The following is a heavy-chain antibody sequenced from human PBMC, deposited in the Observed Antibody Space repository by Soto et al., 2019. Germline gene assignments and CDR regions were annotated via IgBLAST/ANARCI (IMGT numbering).Heavy chain of an antibody. Sequence: GGSLRLSCAASGFTVSSSYMSWVRQAPGQGLEWVLVIYSGGSTYYADSVKGRFTISRDNSKNTLYLQMDSLRAEDTAVYYCAREGPGSSSWYVDSWGQGTLVTVSS. J-gene: IGHJ4*02. D-gene: IGHD6-13*01. CDR2: IYSGGST. CDR1: GFTVSSSY. CDR3: AREGPGSSSWYVDS. V-gene: IGHV3-53*01.